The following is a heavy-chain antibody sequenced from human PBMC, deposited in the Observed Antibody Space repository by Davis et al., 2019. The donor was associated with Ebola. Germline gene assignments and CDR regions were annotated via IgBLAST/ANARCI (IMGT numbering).Heavy chain of an antibody. CDR2: MESSGTT. CDR3: ARLLGSSGWYDGLDY. Sequence: SETLSLTCSVSGGFIDNYFWSWIRLTPGKGLEWLGFMESSGTTNFNPSLRPRVTMSVDTSKTQFYLKLTSVTAADTAVYYCARLLGSSGWYDGLDYWGQGIMVTVSS. CDR1: GGFIDNYF. V-gene: IGHV4-59*12. J-gene: IGHJ4*02. D-gene: IGHD6-19*01.